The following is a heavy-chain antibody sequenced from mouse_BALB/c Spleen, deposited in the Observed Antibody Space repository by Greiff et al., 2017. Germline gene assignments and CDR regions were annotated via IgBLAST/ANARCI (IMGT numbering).Heavy chain of an antibody. J-gene: IGHJ3*01. CDR2: ISSGGSYT. Sequence: EVKLVESGGDLVKPGGSLKLSCAASGFTFSSYGMSWVRQTPDKRLEWVATISSGGSYTYYPDSVKGRFTISRDNAKNTLYLQMSSLKSEDTAMYYCARHRRGIYDGYYVAYWGQGTLVTVSA. CDR3: ARHRRGIYDGYYVAY. CDR1: GFTFSSYG. V-gene: IGHV5-6*02. D-gene: IGHD2-3*01.